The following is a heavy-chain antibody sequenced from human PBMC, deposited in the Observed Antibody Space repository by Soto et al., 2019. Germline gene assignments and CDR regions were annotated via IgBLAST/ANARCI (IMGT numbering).Heavy chain of an antibody. CDR3: ATNDWDY. V-gene: IGHV3-30*04. CDR1: GYTFSSYP. J-gene: IGHJ4*02. Sequence: GGSLSLSCADSGYTFSSYPMHWVRQAPGKGLEWVAVVSSDGSNKWYADSVKGRFIISRDNSKNILYLQMSSLRADDTAIYLCATNDWDYWGQGTLVTVSS. CDR2: VSSDGSNK. D-gene: IGHD3-3*01.